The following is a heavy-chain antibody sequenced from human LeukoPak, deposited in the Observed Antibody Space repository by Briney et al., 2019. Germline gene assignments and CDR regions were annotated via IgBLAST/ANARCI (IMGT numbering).Heavy chain of an antibody. D-gene: IGHD3-22*01. CDR2: IIHIFGTA. V-gene: IGHV1-69*13. J-gene: IGHJ4*02. CDR1: AGAFSSYA. Sequence: GASVKVSCNSSAGAFSSYAISWLRHAQGQGLEWMGGIIHIFGTANDAQKFQGIVTITADEYTSTAYMELSSLRSEDTAVYYCARIPPTYDSSGYYYDYWGQGTLVTVSS. CDR3: ARIPPTYDSSGYYYDY.